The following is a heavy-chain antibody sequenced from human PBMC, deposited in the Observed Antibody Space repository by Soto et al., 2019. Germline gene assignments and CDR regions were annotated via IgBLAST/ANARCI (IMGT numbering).Heavy chain of an antibody. CDR3: ARDGSGGLAPDY. Sequence: ASVKVSCKASGYTFTSYDINWVRQATGQGLEWMGWMNPNSGNTAYAQKFQGRVTMTRDTSTSTVYMELSSLRSEDTAVYYCARDGSGGLAPDYWGQGTLVTVSS. CDR2: MNPNSGNT. V-gene: IGHV1-8*01. CDR1: GYTFTSYD. J-gene: IGHJ4*02. D-gene: IGHD3-10*01.